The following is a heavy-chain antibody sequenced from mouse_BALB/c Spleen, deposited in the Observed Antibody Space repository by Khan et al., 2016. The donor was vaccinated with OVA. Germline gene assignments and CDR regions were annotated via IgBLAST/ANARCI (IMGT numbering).Heavy chain of an antibody. J-gene: IGHJ4*01. V-gene: IGHV2-6-4*01. CDR2: ICGGGGT. Sequence: VQLQESGPGLVAPSQSLSSTCTVSGFSLSRYNIHWVRQPPGKGLEWLGVICGGGGTDYNSTLKSRLSISKDNSKSQVFLKMNSLQTDDTAMYYCARAYYRYDGYYAMDYWGQGTSVTVSS. D-gene: IGHD2-14*01. CDR1: GFSLSRYN. CDR3: ARAYYRYDGYYAMDY.